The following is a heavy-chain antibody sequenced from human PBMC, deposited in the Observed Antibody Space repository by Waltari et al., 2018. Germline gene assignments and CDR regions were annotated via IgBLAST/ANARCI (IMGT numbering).Heavy chain of an antibody. Sequence: QVQLQESGPGLVKPSQTLSLTCTVSGGSISSGSHSWSWIRQPAGKGLEWIGRIYTSGSTNYNPSLKSRVTISVDTSKNQFSLKLSSVTAADTAVYYCARSQGYTLGYWGQGTLVTVSS. CDR3: ARSQGYTLGY. CDR2: IYTSGST. V-gene: IGHV4-61*02. CDR1: GGSISSGSHS. D-gene: IGHD5-18*01. J-gene: IGHJ4*02.